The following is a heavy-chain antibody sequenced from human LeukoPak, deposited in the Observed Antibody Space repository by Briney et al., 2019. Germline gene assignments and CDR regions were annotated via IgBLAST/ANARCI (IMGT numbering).Heavy chain of an antibody. D-gene: IGHD2-15*01. CDR2: IYTSGST. J-gene: IGHJ4*02. CDR3: AREAAATRRGGDY. CDR1: GGSISRYY. V-gene: IGHV4-4*07. Sequence: PSETLSLTCTVSGGSISRYYWSWIRQPAGKGLEWIGRIYTSGSTYYNPSLKSRVTISVDTSKNQFSLKLSSVTAADTAVYYCAREAAATRRGGDYWGQGTLVTVSP.